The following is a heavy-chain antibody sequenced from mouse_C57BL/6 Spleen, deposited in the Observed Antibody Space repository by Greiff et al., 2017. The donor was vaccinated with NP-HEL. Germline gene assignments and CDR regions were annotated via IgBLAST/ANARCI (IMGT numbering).Heavy chain of an antibody. CDR2: IDPSDSYT. V-gene: IGHV1-69*01. CDR3: ARSTTVVASDV. J-gene: IGHJ1*03. Sequence: QVQLQQSGAELVMPGASVKLSCKASGYTFTSYWMHWVKQRPGQGLEWIGEIDPSDSYTNYNQKFKGKSTLTVDKSSSTAYMQLSSLTSEDSAVYYCARSTTVVASDVWGTGTTVTVSS. CDR1: GYTFTSYW. D-gene: IGHD1-1*01.